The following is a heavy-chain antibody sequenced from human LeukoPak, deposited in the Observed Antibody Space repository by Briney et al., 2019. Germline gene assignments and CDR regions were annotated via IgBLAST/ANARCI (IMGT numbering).Heavy chain of an antibody. D-gene: IGHD4-23*01. CDR1: GFTFSSYA. Sequence: GESLRLSCVASGFTFSSYAMSWVCQAPGKGLEWVSGISGSGGSTYYADSVKGRFTISRDNSKNTLYLQMNSLRAEDTAVYYCAKERDYGGINWFDPWGQGTLVTVSS. V-gene: IGHV3-23*01. J-gene: IGHJ5*02. CDR3: AKERDYGGINWFDP. CDR2: ISGSGGST.